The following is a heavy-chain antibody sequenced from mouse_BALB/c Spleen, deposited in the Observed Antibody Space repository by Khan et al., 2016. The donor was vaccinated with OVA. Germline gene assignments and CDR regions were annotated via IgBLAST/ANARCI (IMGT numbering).Heavy chain of an antibody. CDR1: GYSFTGYF. CDR3: ARKYGSDFDY. J-gene: IGHJ2*01. Sequence: VQLKESGPELVKPGASVKISCKASGYSFTGYFMNWVMQSHGKSLEWIGRINPHIGETFYNQKFKGKAILTVDESSSTVHMELRSLASEDSAVYYCARKYGSDFDYWGQGTTLTVSS. D-gene: IGHD1-1*01. CDR2: INPHIGET. V-gene: IGHV1-20*02.